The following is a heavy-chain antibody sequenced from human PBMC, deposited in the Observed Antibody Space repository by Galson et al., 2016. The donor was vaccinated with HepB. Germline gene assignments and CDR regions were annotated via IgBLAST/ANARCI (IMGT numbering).Heavy chain of an antibody. CDR3: ARAGVKGVSNGMDV. V-gene: IGHV3-74*01. J-gene: IGHJ6*02. CDR2: VNTDGSRT. D-gene: IGHD5/OR15-5a*01. CDR1: GFTFSSYW. Sequence: SLRLSCAASGFTFSSYWMHWVRQAPGRGLVWVSRVNTDGSRTYYADSVKGRVTISRDNAKNTLYLQMNSLRAEDTAVYYCARAGVKGVSNGMDVWGQGTTVTVSS.